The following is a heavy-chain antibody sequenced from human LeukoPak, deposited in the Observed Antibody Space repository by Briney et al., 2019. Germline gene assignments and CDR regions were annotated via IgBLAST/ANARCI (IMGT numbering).Heavy chain of an antibody. CDR2: MNPNSGNT. D-gene: IGHD5-24*01. J-gene: IGHJ6*02. Sequence: ASVKVSCKASGGTFSSYAISWVRQAPGQGLEWMGWMNPNSGNTGYAQKFQGRFTLTRETFISTAYMELSSPRSDDTAVYYCVRAMAPLDTFNYQYAMDVWGQGTMVTVSS. CDR1: GGTFSSYA. V-gene: IGHV1-8*02. CDR3: VRAMAPLDTFNYQYAMDV.